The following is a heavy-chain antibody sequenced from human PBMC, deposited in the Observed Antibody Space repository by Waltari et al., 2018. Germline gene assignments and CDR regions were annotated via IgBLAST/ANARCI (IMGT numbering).Heavy chain of an antibody. CDR3: ARIGHTSSTEDY. CDR1: GFTFSNYW. Sequence: EVQLVESGGGLVQPGESLRLSCAASGFTFSNYWMSWVRQAPGKGLEGLANIKQGGSEKHYVDSVKGRFTISRDNTKNSLYLQVNSLRAEDTAVYYCARIGHTSSTEDYWGQGILVTVSS. D-gene: IGHD2-2*01. CDR2: IKQGGSEK. J-gene: IGHJ4*02. V-gene: IGHV3-7*01.